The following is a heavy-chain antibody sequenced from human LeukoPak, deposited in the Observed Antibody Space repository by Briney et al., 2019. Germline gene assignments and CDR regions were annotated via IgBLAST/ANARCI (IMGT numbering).Heavy chain of an antibody. J-gene: IGHJ6*04. D-gene: IGHD3-10*01. CDR3: AGPHYYGSGSYPKDYYYGMDV. Sequence: SVKVSCKASGGTFSSYAISWVRQAPGQGLEWMGGIIPIFGTANYAQKFQGRLTITADESTSTAYMELSSLRSEDTAVYYCAGPHYYGSGSYPKDYYYGMDVWGKGTTVTVSS. CDR2: IIPIFGTA. CDR1: GGTFSSYA. V-gene: IGHV1-69*13.